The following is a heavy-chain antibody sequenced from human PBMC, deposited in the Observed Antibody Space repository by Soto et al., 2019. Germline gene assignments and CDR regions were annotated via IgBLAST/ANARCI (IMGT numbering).Heavy chain of an antibody. Sequence: EVQLVESGGGLVQPGGSLRLSCAASGFTFSDHYMDWVRQAPGKGLEWVGRSKNKADSYTTEYAASVKGRFTISRDGAMISPFLQISSAKSADSAVHYCCLWSWGINSAAAWGQGTL. CDR2: SKNKADSYTT. CDR1: GFTFSDHY. J-gene: IGHJ4*02. V-gene: IGHV3-72*01. D-gene: IGHD3-16*01. CDR3: CLWSWGINSAAA.